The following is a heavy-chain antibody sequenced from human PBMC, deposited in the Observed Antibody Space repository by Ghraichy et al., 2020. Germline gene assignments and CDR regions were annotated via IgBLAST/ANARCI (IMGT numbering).Heavy chain of an antibody. CDR1: GFTFSSYS. CDR2: ISSSSSYI. J-gene: IGHJ3*02. Sequence: GGSLRLSCAASGFTFSSYSMNWVRQAPGKGLEWVSSISSSSSYIYYADSVKGRFTISRDNAKNSLYLQMNSLRAEDTAVYYCARVRMEQWLVLGLAAFDIWGQGTMVTVSA. V-gene: IGHV3-21*01. D-gene: IGHD6-19*01. CDR3: ARVRMEQWLVLGLAAFDI.